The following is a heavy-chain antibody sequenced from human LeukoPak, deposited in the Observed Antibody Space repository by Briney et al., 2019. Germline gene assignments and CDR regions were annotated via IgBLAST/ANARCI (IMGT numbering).Heavy chain of an antibody. CDR2: IYNTGRT. V-gene: IGHV4-59*08. J-gene: IGHJ4*02. CDR3: ARQGVLAIDY. CDR1: GGSITNYY. Sequence: SETLSLTCSVSGGSITNYYWSWIRQSPGKGLEWIGFIYNTGRTNYNPSLQSRVTMPIDTSKNQFSLKLSSVTAADTAVYYCARQGVLAIDYWGQGTLVTVSS. D-gene: IGHD4/OR15-4a*01.